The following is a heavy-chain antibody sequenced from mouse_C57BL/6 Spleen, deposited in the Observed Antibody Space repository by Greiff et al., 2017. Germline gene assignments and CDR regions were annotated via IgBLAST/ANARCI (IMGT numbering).Heavy chain of an antibody. J-gene: IGHJ1*03. V-gene: IGHV6-6*01. D-gene: IGHD1-1*01. CDR1: GFTFSDAW. Sequence: EVKLVESGGGLVQPGGSMKLSCAASGFTFSDAWMDWVRQSPEKGLEWVAEIRNKANNHATYYAESVKGRFTISRDDSKSSVYLQMNSLRAEDTGIYYCTRITTGKNWYFDVWGTGTTVTVSS. CDR3: TRITTGKNWYFDV. CDR2: IRNKANNHAT.